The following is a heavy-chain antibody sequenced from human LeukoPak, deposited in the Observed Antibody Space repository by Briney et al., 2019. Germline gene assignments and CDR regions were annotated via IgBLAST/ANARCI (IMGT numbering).Heavy chain of an antibody. Sequence: GGSPRLSCAASGFIFSGYALHWVRQAPGKGLEHVSAISTHGDTTVHANSVKGRFTISRDNSKNTLYLQMGSLREEDTAVYFCARDLEQHSYYMDVWGRGTTVTVSS. V-gene: IGHV3-64*01. CDR1: GFIFSGYA. J-gene: IGHJ6*03. CDR3: ARDLEQHSYYMDV. D-gene: IGHD6-13*01. CDR2: ISTHGDTT.